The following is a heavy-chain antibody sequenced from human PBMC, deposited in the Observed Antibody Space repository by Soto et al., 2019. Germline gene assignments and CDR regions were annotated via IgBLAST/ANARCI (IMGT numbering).Heavy chain of an antibody. CDR2: MNPNSGDT. V-gene: IGHV1-8*01. CDR1: GYTFTNYD. D-gene: IGHD3-16*01. CDR3: ARNIPSTGLFAY. Sequence: ASVKVSCKAYGYTFTNYDFNWVRQATGHGLEWLGWMNPNSGDTGYAQNFQGRVTLTRNTSINTAYMELSSLTSEDTAVYYCARNIPSTGLFAYWGQGTPVTVSS. J-gene: IGHJ4*02.